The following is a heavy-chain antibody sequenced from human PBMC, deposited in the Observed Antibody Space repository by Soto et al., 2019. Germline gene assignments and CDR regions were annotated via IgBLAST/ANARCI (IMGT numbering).Heavy chain of an antibody. Sequence: QVQLVQSGAEVKKPGSSVKVSCKASGGSFGSNSITWVRQAPGQGLEWMGRIIPILDMTNYTQKMQDRVNITADKATSTLYLDLSSLRSEDTAMYYCSGGDDGDYLYPMNDGFEIWGQGTRVTVSS. CDR1: GGSFGSNS. CDR3: SGGDDGDYLYPMNDGFEI. V-gene: IGHV1-69*02. CDR2: IIPILDMT. J-gene: IGHJ3*02. D-gene: IGHD4-17*01.